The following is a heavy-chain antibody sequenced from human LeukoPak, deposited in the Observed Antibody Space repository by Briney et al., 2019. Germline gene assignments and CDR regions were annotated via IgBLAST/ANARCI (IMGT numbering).Heavy chain of an antibody. J-gene: IGHJ4*02. CDR1: GFTVSSNY. Sequence: GGSLRLSCAASGFTVSSNYMSWVRQAPGKGLEWLAVISYDGSNKYYADSVKGRFTISRDNSKNTLYLQMNSLSAEDTAMYYCARLGVAYSFDYWGQGTLVTVSS. CDR3: ARLGVAYSFDY. D-gene: IGHD2-21*01. V-gene: IGHV3-30-3*01. CDR2: ISYDGSNK.